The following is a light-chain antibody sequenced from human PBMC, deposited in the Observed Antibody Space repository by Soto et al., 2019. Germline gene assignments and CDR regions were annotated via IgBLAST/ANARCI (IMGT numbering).Light chain of an antibody. J-gene: IGKJ4*01. CDR1: QSVSSDF. CDR3: RQYGRSLGLA. CDR2: GAS. Sequence: VLTQSPGTLSLSPGERATLSCRASQSVSSDFLAWYQEKPGQAPRLLIYGASSRATGIPDRFSGSGSGTDFTLTISRLEPEDFAVYYCRQYGRSLGLAFGGGTKVDIK. V-gene: IGKV3-20*01.